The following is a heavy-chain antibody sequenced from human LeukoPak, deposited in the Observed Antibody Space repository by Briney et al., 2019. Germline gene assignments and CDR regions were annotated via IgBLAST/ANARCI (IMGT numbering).Heavy chain of an antibody. V-gene: IGHV1-69*01. J-gene: IGHJ5*02. Sequence: ASVKVSCKASGGTFSSYAISWVRQAPGQGLDWMGGIIPIFGTANYAQKFQGRVTITADESTSTAYMELSSLRSEDTAVYYCVMTTEKNNWFDPWGQGTLVTVSS. D-gene: IGHD4-17*01. CDR2: IIPIFGTA. CDR3: VMTTEKNNWFDP. CDR1: GGTFSSYA.